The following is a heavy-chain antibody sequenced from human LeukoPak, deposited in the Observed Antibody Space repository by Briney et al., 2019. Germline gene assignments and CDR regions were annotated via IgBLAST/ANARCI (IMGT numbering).Heavy chain of an antibody. D-gene: IGHD6-13*01. CDR3: ARCRPRYSSNHYYYYMDV. CDR1: GGSISSYY. V-gene: IGHV4-4*07. J-gene: IGHJ6*03. Sequence: MTSETLSLTCTVSGGSISSYYWSWIRQPAGKGLEWIGRTYTSGSTNYNPSLKSRVTMSVDTSKNQFSLKLSSVTAADTAVYYCARCRPRYSSNHYYYYMDVWGKGTTVTVSS. CDR2: TYTSGST.